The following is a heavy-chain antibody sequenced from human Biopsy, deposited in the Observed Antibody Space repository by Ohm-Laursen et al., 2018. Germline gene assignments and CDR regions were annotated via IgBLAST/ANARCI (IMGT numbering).Heavy chain of an antibody. D-gene: IGHD6-19*01. V-gene: IGHV4-59*08. CDR3: ATTTMDTSGWYGNYFDS. Sequence: SDTLSLTCTASSGSISSYYWSWIRQPPGKGLEWIGYISYSGNTNYNPSLKSRVTMSVDTSKNQFSLKVYSVTAADTAIYYCATTTMDTSGWYGNYFDSWGQGALVTVSS. CDR2: ISYSGNT. J-gene: IGHJ4*02. CDR1: SGSISSYY.